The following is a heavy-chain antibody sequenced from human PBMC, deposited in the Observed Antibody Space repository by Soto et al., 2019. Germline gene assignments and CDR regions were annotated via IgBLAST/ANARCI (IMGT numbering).Heavy chain of an antibody. CDR2: IYYSGST. CDR1: GGSISSGGYY. V-gene: IGHV4-31*03. CDR3: ARGMEYYDFWSGQYFDY. D-gene: IGHD3-3*01. Sequence: PSETLSLTCTVSGGSISSGGYYWSWIRQHPGKGLEWIGYIYYSGSTYYNPSLKSRVTISVDTSKNQFSLKLSSVTAADTAVYYCARGMEYYDFWSGQYFDYWGQGTLVTVSS. J-gene: IGHJ4*02.